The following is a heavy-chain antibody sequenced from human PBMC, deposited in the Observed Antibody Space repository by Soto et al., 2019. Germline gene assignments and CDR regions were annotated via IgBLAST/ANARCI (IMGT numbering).Heavy chain of an antibody. Sequence: PGGSLRLSCAASGFMFSSYTMNWVRQAPGKGLEWLSSISDDSSYIDYADSLSGRFTVSRDNARNSLYLQIDSLGVDDTAVYYCASPYYFDLWGPGTLVTVSS. CDR2: ISDDSSYI. CDR3: ASPYYFDL. V-gene: IGHV3-21*06. CDR1: GFMFSSYT. D-gene: IGHD3-10*01. J-gene: IGHJ5*02.